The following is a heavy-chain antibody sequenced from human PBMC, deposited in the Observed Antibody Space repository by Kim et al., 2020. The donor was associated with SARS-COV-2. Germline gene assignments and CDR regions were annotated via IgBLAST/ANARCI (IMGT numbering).Heavy chain of an antibody. D-gene: IGHD2-2*01. V-gene: IGHV4-4*02. CDR1: GGSISSSNW. CDR3: ARALIVVVPAAINRNYYYYGMDV. Sequence: SETLSLTCAVSGGSISSSNWWSWVRQPPGKGLEWIGEIYHSGSTNYNPSLKSRVTISVDKSKNQFSLKLSSVTAADTAVYYCARALIVVVPAAINRNYYYYGMDVWGQGTTVTVSS. J-gene: IGHJ6*02. CDR2: IYHSGST.